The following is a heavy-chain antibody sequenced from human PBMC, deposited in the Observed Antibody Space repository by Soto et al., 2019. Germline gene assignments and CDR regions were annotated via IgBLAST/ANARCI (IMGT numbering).Heavy chain of an antibody. CDR2: ISPYKGNT. D-gene: IGHD3-10*01. CDR1: GYTFSSIG. CDR3: ARYLDGSGSYYTNY. V-gene: IGHV1-18*01. J-gene: IGHJ4*02. Sequence: ASVKVSCKTSGYTFSSIGITWVRQAPGQGPEWMGWISPYKGNTYYAQRLQGRVTMSTDTSTSTAYMELRSLRSDDTAVYFCARYLDGSGSYYTNYWGQGTLLTRSS.